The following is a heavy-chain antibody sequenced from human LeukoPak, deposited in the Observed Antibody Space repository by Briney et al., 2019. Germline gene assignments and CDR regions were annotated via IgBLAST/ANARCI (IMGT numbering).Heavy chain of an antibody. J-gene: IGHJ4*02. D-gene: IGHD6-6*01. CDR3: AKDLYSSSSGADY. V-gene: IGHV3-23*01. CDR2: TTSDGTT. Sequence: GGSLRLSCVASGFTFSNYAMSWVRQTPVKGLEWVSSTTSDGTTKYADSVKGRFTTSRDTSKNTLFLHLTNVRAEDTAVYYCAKDLYSSSSGADYWGQGTLVTVSS. CDR1: GFTFSNYA.